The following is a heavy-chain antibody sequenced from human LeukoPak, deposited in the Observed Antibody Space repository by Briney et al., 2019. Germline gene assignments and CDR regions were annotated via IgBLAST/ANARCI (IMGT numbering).Heavy chain of an antibody. J-gene: IGHJ5*02. D-gene: IGHD2-2*01. CDR1: GFTFDDYA. V-gene: IGHV3-9*01. CDR2: ISWNSGSI. Sequence: GGSLRLSCAASGFTFDDYAMHWVRQAPGKGLEWVSGISWNSGSIGYADSVKGRFTISRDNAKNSLYLQMNSLRAEDTALYYCARDLVALSPESLTLVPAAIVRIENWFDPWGQGTLVTVSS. CDR3: ARDLVALSPESLTLVPAAIVRIENWFDP.